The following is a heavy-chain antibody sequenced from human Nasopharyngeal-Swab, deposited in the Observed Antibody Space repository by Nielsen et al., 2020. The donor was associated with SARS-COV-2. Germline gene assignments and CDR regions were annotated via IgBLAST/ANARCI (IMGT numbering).Heavy chain of an antibody. Sequence: SAKVSCKVSGGTFKNYAISWVRQAPGQGFEWMGGINPNFGTTNYAHKFQDRAKITADQSTRTAYMELSSLRSDDTAVYYCARDTIFGLALYYYYGLGVWGQGTTVTVSS. CDR3: ARDTIFGLALYYYYGLGV. D-gene: IGHD3-3*01. V-gene: IGHV1-69*13. CDR1: GGTFKNYA. J-gene: IGHJ6*02. CDR2: INPNFGTT.